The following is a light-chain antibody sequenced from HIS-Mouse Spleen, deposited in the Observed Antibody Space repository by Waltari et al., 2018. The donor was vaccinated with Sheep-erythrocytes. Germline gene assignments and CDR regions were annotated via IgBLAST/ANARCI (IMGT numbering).Light chain of an antibody. CDR3: QSADSSGTWV. CDR1: ALAKQY. Sequence: SYELTQPPSASASPGHTARIPCSGDALAKQYASWYQQKPGQAPVLVIYKDSERPSGIPERFSGSSSGTTVTLTISGVQAEDEADYYCQSADSSGTWVFGGGTKLTVL. J-gene: IGLJ3*02. V-gene: IGLV3-25*03. CDR2: KDS.